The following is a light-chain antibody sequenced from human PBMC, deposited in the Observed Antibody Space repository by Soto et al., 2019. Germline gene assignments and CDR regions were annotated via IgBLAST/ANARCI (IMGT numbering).Light chain of an antibody. CDR2: EVS. J-gene: IGLJ3*02. Sequence: QSALTQPASVSGSPGQSITISCTGTSSDVGGYNYVSWYQQHPGKAPKLMIYEVSHWPSGVSNRFSGSKSANTASLTISGRQVEDEDDYYCSSYTSKNTRVFGGGTKRTFL. CDR1: SSDVGGYNY. V-gene: IGLV2-14*01. CDR3: SSYTSKNTRV.